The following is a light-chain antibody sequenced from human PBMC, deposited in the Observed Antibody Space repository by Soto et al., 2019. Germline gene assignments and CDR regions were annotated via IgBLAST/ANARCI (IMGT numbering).Light chain of an antibody. CDR2: GAS. Sequence: VLTKSPATLSLSPGERATLSCRASQSVSSYLAWYQQKPGQAPRLLIYGASSRATGIPDRFSGSGSGTDFTLTFSYLEPEDFAVYFCEQYGAGSTFCGGTKV. J-gene: IGKJ4*01. CDR3: EQYGAGST. V-gene: IGKV3-20*01. CDR1: QSVSSY.